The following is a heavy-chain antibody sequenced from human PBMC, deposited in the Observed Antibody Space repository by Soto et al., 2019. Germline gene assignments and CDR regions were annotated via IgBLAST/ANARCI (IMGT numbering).Heavy chain of an antibody. J-gene: IGHJ4*02. V-gene: IGHV4-59*01. CDR3: ARAVDGDYALVI. D-gene: IGHD4-17*01. CDR2: IYYSGST. Sequence: SETLSLTCTVSGGSISSYYWSWIRQPPGKGLEWIGYIYYSGSTNYNPSLKSRVTISVDTSKNQFSLKLSSVTAADTAVYYCARAVDGDYALVIWGQGTLVTVSS. CDR1: GGSISSYY.